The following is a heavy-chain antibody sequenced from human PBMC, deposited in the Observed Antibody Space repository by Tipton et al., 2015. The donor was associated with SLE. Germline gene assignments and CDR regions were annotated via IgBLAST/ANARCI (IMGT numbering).Heavy chain of an antibody. CDR3: ARLGPTGDLGDAFDI. CDR1: GDSVSSNSAA. Sequence: TLSLTCAISGDSVSSNSAAWNWIRQSPSRGLEWLGGTYYRSKWYNDYAVSVKSRITINPDTSKNQFSLQVNSVTPEDTAVYYCARLGPTGDLGDAFDIWGQGTMVPVSS. V-gene: IGHV6-1*01. CDR2: TYYRSKWYN. J-gene: IGHJ3*02. D-gene: IGHD7-27*01.